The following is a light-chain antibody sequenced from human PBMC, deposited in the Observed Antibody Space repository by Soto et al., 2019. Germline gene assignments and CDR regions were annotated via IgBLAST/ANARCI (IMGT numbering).Light chain of an antibody. CDR1: SSDVGGYDY. CDR2: EVS. V-gene: IGLV2-14*01. CDR3: SSYTRSNTVV. Sequence: QSALTQPASVSGSLGQSITISCAGTSSDVGGYDYVAWYQQHPGRAPKLMIYEVSNRPSGVSNHFSGSKSGNTASLTISGLQAEDEAEYYCSSYTRSNTVVFGGGTKLTVL. J-gene: IGLJ3*02.